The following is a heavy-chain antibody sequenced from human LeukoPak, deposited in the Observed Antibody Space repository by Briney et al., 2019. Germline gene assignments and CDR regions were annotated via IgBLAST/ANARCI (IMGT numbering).Heavy chain of an antibody. Sequence: ASVKVSCKASGYTFTSYGISWVRQAPGQGLEWMGWISAYNGNTNYAQKLQGRVTMTTDTSTSTAYMELRSLRSDDTAAYYCARDPSQVVPAAIDVWGQGTTVTVSS. D-gene: IGHD2-2*02. CDR3: ARDPSQVVPAAIDV. CDR2: ISAYNGNT. J-gene: IGHJ6*02. CDR1: GYTFTSYG. V-gene: IGHV1-18*01.